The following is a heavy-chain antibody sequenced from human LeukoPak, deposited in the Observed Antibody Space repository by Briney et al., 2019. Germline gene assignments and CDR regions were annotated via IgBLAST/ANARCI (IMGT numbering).Heavy chain of an antibody. CDR3: ARQLPATMVGEFDY. V-gene: IGHV4-61*02. J-gene: IGHJ4*02. CDR1: GASISSGFYY. D-gene: IGHD2-2*01. CDR2: IYTSGST. Sequence: PSETLSLTCTVSGASISSGFYYWSWIRQPAGKGLEWIGRIYTSGSTNYNPSLKSRVTMSVDTSKNQFSLKLSSVTAADTAVYYCARQLPATMVGEFDYWGQGTLVTVSS.